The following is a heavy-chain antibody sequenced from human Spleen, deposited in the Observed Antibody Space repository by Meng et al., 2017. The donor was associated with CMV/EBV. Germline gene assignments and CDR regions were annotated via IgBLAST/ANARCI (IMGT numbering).Heavy chain of an antibody. Sequence: GESLKISCAASGFTFSSHWMSWVRQAPGKGLEWVANINRDGSEKNYVDSVKGRFTISRDNAKSSLYLHMNSLRAEDTAVYYCTRREGGGSYWGLGTLVTVSS. CDR3: TRREGGGSY. D-gene: IGHD3-16*01. V-gene: IGHV3-7*01. CDR1: GFTFSSHW. CDR2: INRDGSEK. J-gene: IGHJ4*02.